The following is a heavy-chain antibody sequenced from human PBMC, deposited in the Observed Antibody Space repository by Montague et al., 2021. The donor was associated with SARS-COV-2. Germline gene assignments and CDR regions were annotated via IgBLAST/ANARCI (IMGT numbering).Heavy chain of an antibody. J-gene: IGHJ4*02. V-gene: IGHV4-59*08. CDR1: GGSISSSY. CDR2: IYHYGSA. D-gene: IGHD7-27*01. CDR3: ARHANWDLYYLDY. Sequence: SETLSLTCSVSGGSISSSYRSWIRQPPGKGLEWIGYIYHYGSAKYNPSLKSRVTISVDTSKNQFSLKLSSLTAVYTAVYYCARHANWDLYYLDYWGQGTMVTVSS.